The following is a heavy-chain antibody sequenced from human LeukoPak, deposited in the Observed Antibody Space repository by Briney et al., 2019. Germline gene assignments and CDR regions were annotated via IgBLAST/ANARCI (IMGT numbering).Heavy chain of an antibody. J-gene: IGHJ4*02. CDR2: IHHSGST. CDR1: GYFISSGYY. D-gene: IGHD6-19*01. CDR3: ARTSSSGLVGGYYFDY. Sequence: SSETLSLTCTVSGYFISSGYYWGWIRQPPGKGLQWIGSIHHSGSTYYNPSLKSRVTISVDTSKNQFSLKLSSVTAADTAVYYCARTSSSGLVGGYYFDYWGQGTLVTVSS. V-gene: IGHV4-38-2*02.